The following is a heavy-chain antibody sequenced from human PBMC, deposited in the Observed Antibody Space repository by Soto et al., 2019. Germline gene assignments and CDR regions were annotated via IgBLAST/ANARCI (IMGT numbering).Heavy chain of an antibody. V-gene: IGHV1-18*04. Sequence: QALLEQSGPEVKKPGDSVRISRWLYNSVLTTSVITWLRQAPGQGLEWMGWLSAYDGGTLSALKFRNTLVMTIDSMTNLAYMQLWDLTFHDTGVYFCARGGGRYLRPLEIWGQGAPGNVS. D-gene: IGHD3-16*02. CDR2: LSAYDGGT. CDR3: ARGGGRYLRPLEI. J-gene: IGHJ4*01. CDR1: NSVLTTSV.